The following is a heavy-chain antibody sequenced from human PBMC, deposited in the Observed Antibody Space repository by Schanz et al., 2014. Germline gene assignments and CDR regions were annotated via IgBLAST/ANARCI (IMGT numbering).Heavy chain of an antibody. V-gene: IGHV3-64*04. D-gene: IGHD3-10*01. CDR2: ISHDGYST. Sequence: VQLVESGGGLVQPGGSLRLSCVASGFTFSNYWMTWVRQAPGKGLEYVSAISHDGYSTYYADSVKGRFTISRDNSRDTVYLQMNSLRADDTAMYYCARWFLIRGVILDSWGQGTLVTVSS. CDR1: GFTFSNYW. J-gene: IGHJ4*02. CDR3: ARWFLIRGVILDS.